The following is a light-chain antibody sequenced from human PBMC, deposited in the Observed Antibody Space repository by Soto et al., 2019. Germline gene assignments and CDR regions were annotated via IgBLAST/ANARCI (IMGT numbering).Light chain of an antibody. J-gene: IGKJ4*01. Sequence: DIQMTQSPSSLSASVGDRVTITRQASQDIANYLNWYQQKAGRAPKFLIYDASNLETGVPSRFSGSGSGTDFTLTISSLQPEDIATYYCQQYDNLPLTFGGGTKVDIK. CDR2: DAS. V-gene: IGKV1-33*01. CDR3: QQYDNLPLT. CDR1: QDIANY.